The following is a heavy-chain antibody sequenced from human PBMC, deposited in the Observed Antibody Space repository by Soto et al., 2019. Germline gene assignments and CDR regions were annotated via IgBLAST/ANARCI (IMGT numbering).Heavy chain of an antibody. CDR1: GYSFTSYW. CDR3: ASRTGYDILTGYSNYYYYGMGV. J-gene: IGHJ6*02. Sequence: RGESLKISCKGSGYSFTSYWISWVRQMPGKGLEWMGRIDPSDSYTNYSPSFQGHVTISADKSISTAYLQWSSLKASDTAMYYCASRTGYDILTGYSNYYYYGMGVWGQGTTVTVSS. CDR2: IDPSDSYT. V-gene: IGHV5-10-1*01. D-gene: IGHD3-9*01.